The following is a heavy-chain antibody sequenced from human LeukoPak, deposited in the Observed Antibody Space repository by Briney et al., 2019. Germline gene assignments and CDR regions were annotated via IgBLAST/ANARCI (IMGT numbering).Heavy chain of an antibody. CDR3: ARLSGLYFDY. V-gene: IGHV3-48*04. Sequence: GGSLRLSCAASGFTFGPYTMNWVRQAPGKGLEWVSYISSSSDTTYYADSVKGRFTISRDNAKNSLYLQMNSLRAEDTAVYYCARLSGLYFDYWGQGTLVTVSS. D-gene: IGHD2/OR15-2a*01. CDR1: GFTFGPYT. J-gene: IGHJ4*02. CDR2: ISSSSDTT.